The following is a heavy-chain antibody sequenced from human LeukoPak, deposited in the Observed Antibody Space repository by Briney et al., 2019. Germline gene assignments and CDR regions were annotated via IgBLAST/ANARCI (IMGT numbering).Heavy chain of an antibody. J-gene: IGHJ4*02. Sequence: SETLSLTCTVSGGSISSGDYYWSWIRQPPGKGLEWIGYIYYSGSTYYNPSLKSRVTISVDTSKNQFSLKQSSVTAADTAVYYCAGEPGGQDSYGPDYWGQGTLVTVSS. D-gene: IGHD5-18*01. V-gene: IGHV4-30-4*01. CDR1: GGSISSGDYY. CDR3: AGEPGGQDSYGPDY. CDR2: IYYSGST.